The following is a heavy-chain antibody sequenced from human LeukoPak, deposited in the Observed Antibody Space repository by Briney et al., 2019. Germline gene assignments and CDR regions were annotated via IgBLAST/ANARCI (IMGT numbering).Heavy chain of an antibody. V-gene: IGHV4-34*01. D-gene: IGHD2-15*01. CDR1: GGSFSGYY. CDR2: INHSGST. J-gene: IGHJ4*02. Sequence: SETLSLTCAVYGGSFSGYYWSWIRQPPGKGLEWIGEINHSGSTNYNPSLKSRVTISVDTSKNQFSLKLSSVTAADTAVYYCARDPGVVARYYFDYWGQGTLVTVSS. CDR3: ARDPGVVARYYFDY.